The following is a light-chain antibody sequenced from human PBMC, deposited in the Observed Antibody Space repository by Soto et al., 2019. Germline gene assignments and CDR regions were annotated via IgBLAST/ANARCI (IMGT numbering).Light chain of an antibody. Sequence: SVLTQPPSASGSPGQSVTISCTGTSSDVGGYNYVSWYQQHPGKAPKLMIYEVSKRPSGVPDRFSGSKSGNTASLTVSGLQAEDDADYYCSSYAGSNLYVFGTGTKVTVL. V-gene: IGLV2-8*01. J-gene: IGLJ1*01. CDR1: SSDVGGYNY. CDR3: SSYAGSNLYV. CDR2: EVS.